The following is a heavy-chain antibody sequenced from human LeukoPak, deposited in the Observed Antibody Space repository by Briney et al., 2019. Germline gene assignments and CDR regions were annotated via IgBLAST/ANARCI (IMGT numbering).Heavy chain of an antibody. V-gene: IGHV3-23*01. Sequence: GGSLRLSCTSSGFTFSSDAMTWVRQAPGKGLEWVSSISGSGDGTYYADSVKGRFTISRDNSKNTLYLQMNSLRADDTAVYYCARFAAGGSYYYYMDVWGKGTTVTVSS. CDR2: ISGSGDGT. CDR1: GFTFSSDA. D-gene: IGHD3-10*01. J-gene: IGHJ6*03. CDR3: ARFAAGGSYYYYMDV.